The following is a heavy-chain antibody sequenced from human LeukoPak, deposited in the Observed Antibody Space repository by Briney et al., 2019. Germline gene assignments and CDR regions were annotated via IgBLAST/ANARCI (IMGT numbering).Heavy chain of an antibody. D-gene: IGHD6-19*01. J-gene: IGHJ6*03. CDR3: ARSSIAVAADYYYYYMDV. Sequence: GGSLRLSCAASGFTFSSYGMHWVRQAPGKGLEWVAFIRYDGSNKYYADSVKGRFTISRDNSKNTLYLQMNSLRAEDTAVYYCARSSIAVAADYYYYYMDVWGKGTTVTISS. CDR2: IRYDGSNK. V-gene: IGHV3-30*02. CDR1: GFTFSSYG.